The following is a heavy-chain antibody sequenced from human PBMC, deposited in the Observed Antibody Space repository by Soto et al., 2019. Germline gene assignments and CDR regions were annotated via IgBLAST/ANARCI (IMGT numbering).Heavy chain of an antibody. Sequence: ASVKVSCKASGYMFDNDYSNWVRHTPGQGRRWIGVINPSRGLTTYAQKCQGRVSMTRDTFPTTVFMELSSLTSEDTAIYYCATDCVPMAGRRVLFDDWAPGTLVTGSS. CDR3: ATDCVPMAGRRVLFDD. V-gene: IGHV1-46*02. CDR2: INPSRGLT. CDR1: GYMFDNDY. D-gene: IGHD3-10*01. J-gene: IGHJ4*02.